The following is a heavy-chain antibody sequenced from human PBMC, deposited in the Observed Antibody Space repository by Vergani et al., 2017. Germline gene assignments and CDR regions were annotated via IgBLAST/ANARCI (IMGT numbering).Heavy chain of an antibody. Sequence: VQLLESGGGLVQPGGSLRLSCAASGFTFSSYAMSWVRQAPGKGLEWVAVISYDGSNKYYADSVKGRFTISRDNSKNTLYLQMNSLRAEDTAVYYCAKDDKAGDYYYYYMDVWGKGTTVTVSS. D-gene: IGHD6-19*01. CDR3: AKDDKAGDYYYYYMDV. J-gene: IGHJ6*03. CDR2: ISYDGSNK. CDR1: GFTFSSYA. V-gene: IGHV3-30-3*01.